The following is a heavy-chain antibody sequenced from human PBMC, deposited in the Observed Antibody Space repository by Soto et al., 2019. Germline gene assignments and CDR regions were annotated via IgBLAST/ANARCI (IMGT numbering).Heavy chain of an antibody. V-gene: IGHV2-5*02. J-gene: IGHJ6*02. Sequence: QITLKESGPTLVKPTQTLTLTCTFSAFSLSTGGVGVGWIRQPPGKALEGLALIYWDDDKRHSPSLRSRLTITKDTSKTQTVHTMTTMDPVETATYYCIQSRCGGDCLQSYASYYYYGMDVWGQGTTVTVSS. D-gene: IGHD2-21*02. CDR3: IQSRCGGDCLQSYASYYYYGMDV. CDR2: IYWDDDK. CDR1: AFSLSTGGVG.